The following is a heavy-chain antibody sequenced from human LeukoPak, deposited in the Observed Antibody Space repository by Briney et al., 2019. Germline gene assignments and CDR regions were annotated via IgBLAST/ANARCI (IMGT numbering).Heavy chain of an antibody. CDR2: INHSGST. D-gene: IGHD3-22*01. CDR3: ARVYYDSSGYYYIHFDY. CDR1: GGSFSGYY. V-gene: IGHV4-34*01. J-gene: IGHJ4*02. Sequence: SETLSLTCAVYGGSFSGYYWSWIRQPPGKGLEWIGEINHSGSTNYNPSLMSRVTISVDTSKNQFSLKLSSVTAADTAVYYCARVYYDSSGYYYIHFDYWGQGTLVTVSP.